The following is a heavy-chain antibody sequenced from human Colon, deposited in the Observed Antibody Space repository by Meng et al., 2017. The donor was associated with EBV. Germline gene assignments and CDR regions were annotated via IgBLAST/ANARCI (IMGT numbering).Heavy chain of an antibody. CDR2: IYYSGST. J-gene: IGHJ5*02. CDR3: ARHFINWFDP. Sequence: QVPLQESGPGLVKPSEVLSLTCTVSGGSIGSYYWSWIRQPPGKGLEWIGYIYYSGSTNYNPSLKSRVTISVDTSKNQFSLKLSSVTAADTAVYYCARHFINWFDPWGQGTLVTVSS. CDR1: GGSIGSYY. V-gene: IGHV4-59*08.